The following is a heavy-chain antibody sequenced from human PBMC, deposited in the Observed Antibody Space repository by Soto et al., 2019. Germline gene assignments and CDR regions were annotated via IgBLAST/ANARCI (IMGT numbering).Heavy chain of an antibody. CDR3: ARQTTVTNNYYYYGMDV. V-gene: IGHV1-2*02. CDR2: INPNSGGT. J-gene: IGHJ6*02. D-gene: IGHD4-17*01. Sequence: ASVKVSCKASGYTFTGYYMHWVRQAPGQGLEWMGWINPNSGGTNYAQKFQGRVTMTRDTSISTAYMELSSLRSEDTAVYYCARQTTVTNNYYYYGMDVWGQGTTVTVSS. CDR1: GYTFTGYY.